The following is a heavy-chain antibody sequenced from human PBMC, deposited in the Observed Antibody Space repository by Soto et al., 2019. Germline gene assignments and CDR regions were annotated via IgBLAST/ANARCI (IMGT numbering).Heavy chain of an antibody. Sequence: QVQLVQCGAEVKKPGASVKVSCKASRYTFTSYAMHWVRQAPGQRLEWMGWINAGNGNTKYSQKFQGRVTITRDTSASTAYMELSSLRSEDTAVYYCARDLPPVDYWGQGTLVTVSS. CDR1: RYTFTSYA. CDR2: INAGNGNT. CDR3: ARDLPPVDY. V-gene: IGHV1-3*01. J-gene: IGHJ4*02.